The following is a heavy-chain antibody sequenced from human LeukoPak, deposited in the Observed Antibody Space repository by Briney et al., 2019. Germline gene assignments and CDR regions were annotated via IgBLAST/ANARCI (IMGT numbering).Heavy chain of an antibody. CDR1: GGSFSGYY. V-gene: IGHV4-34*01. CDR2: INHSGST. J-gene: IGHJ6*02. CDR3: ARGRGYSGYDRTRYYYYYGMDV. D-gene: IGHD5-12*01. Sequence: PSETLSLTCAVYGGSFSGYYWSWIRQPPGKGLEWIGEINHSGSTNYSPSLKSRVTISVDTSKNQFSLKLSSVTAADTAVYYCARGRGYSGYDRTRYYYYYGMDVWGQGTTVTVSS.